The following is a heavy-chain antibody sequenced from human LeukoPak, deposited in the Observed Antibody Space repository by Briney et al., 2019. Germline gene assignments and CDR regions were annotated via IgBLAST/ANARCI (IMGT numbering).Heavy chain of an antibody. V-gene: IGHV3-53*01. Sequence: GGSLRLSCAASGFTVSSNYMSWVRQAPGKGLEWVSVIYSGGSTYYADSVKGRFTISRDNSKNTLYLQMNSLRAEDTAVYYCARDGLDYYDSSGYYHYWGQGTLVTVPS. CDR2: IYSGGST. D-gene: IGHD3-22*01. CDR1: GFTVSSNY. CDR3: ARDGLDYYDSSGYYHY. J-gene: IGHJ4*02.